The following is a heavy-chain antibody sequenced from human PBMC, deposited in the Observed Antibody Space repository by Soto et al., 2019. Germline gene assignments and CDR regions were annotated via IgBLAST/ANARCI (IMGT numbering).Heavy chain of an antibody. D-gene: IGHD1-26*01. CDR3: LKGAWEVRGSSLYIYDAFDI. CDR2: ISSNGAST. CDR1: GFTFSSYA. V-gene: IGHV3-64D*06. J-gene: IGHJ3*02. Sequence: GGSLRLSCSASGFTFSSYAMHWVRQAPGKGLEYVSAISSNGASTYYADSGKGRFTISRDNSKNTLYLQMSSLRAEDTAVYYCLKGAWEVRGSSLYIYDAFDIWSQGTMVTVSS.